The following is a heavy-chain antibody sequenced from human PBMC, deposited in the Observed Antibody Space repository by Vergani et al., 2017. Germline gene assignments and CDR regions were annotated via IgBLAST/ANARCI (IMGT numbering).Heavy chain of an antibody. D-gene: IGHD2-21*02. J-gene: IGHJ4*02. CDR1: GVTFRSYT. CDR3: ARALGGIVLVTAFDY. CDR2: IIPILGIA. Sequence: QVQLVQSGAEVKKPGSSVKVSCKASGVTFRSYTISWVRQAPGPGLEWIGRIIPILGIANYAQKFQGRVTITADKSTSTAYMELSRLRSEDTAVYYCARALGGIVLVTAFDYWGQGTLVTVSS. V-gene: IGHV1-69*02.